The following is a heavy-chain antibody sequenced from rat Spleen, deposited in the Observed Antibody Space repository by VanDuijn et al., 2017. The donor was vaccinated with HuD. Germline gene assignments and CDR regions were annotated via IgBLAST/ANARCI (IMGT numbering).Heavy chain of an antibody. V-gene: IGHV2-45*01. D-gene: IGHD4-3*01. CDR3: ARGDNSGPDY. CDR1: GFSLTSYN. J-gene: IGHJ2*01. Sequence: QVQLMESGPGLVQPSETLSLTCTVSGFSLTSYNVHWVRQPPGKGLEWMGVMWSGGSTDYNSALKSRLSISRDTSKNQVFLKMNSLQSEDTTTYYCARGDNSGPDYWGQGVMVTVSS. CDR2: MWSGGST.